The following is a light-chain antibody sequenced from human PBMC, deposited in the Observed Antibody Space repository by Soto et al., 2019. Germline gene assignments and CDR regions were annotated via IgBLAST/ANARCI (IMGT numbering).Light chain of an antibody. CDR2: DVS. V-gene: IGLV2-14*03. Sequence: QSALTQPASVSGSPGQSITISCTGTTSEVGGYNYISWYQQHPGKAPKFIIYDVSNRPSGVSNRFSGSRSGNTASLTIAGLQAEDEADYYCSSYTRSNTVIFGGGTKLTVL. J-gene: IGLJ2*01. CDR3: SSYTRSNTVI. CDR1: TSEVGGYNY.